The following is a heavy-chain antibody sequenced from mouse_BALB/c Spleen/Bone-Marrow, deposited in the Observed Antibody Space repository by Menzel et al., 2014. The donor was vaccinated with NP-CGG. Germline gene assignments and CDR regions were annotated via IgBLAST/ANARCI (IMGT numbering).Heavy chain of an antibody. Sequence: VKLVESGAGLVKPGASVKLSCNASGYTFTEYIIHWVKQRSGQGLEWIGWFYPGSGSIKYNEKFKDKATLTADKSSSTVYMELSRLTSEDSAVYFCARHEGGGYFDYWGQGTTLTVSS. J-gene: IGHJ2*01. D-gene: IGHD1-1*02. CDR3: ARHEGGGYFDY. V-gene: IGHV1-62-2*01. CDR2: FYPGSGSI. CDR1: GYTFTEYI.